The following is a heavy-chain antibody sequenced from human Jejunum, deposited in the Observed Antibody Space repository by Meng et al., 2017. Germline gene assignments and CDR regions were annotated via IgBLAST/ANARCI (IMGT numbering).Heavy chain of an antibody. V-gene: IGHV7-4-1*02. Sequence: QVQLVQSGSELKKPGASVKISCKASGYRLTNYAMNWVRQAPGQGLEWMGWINTNTGKPTYAQGFTGRFVFSLDTSVSTAYLQISSLKAEDTAVYFCAKNRDSSAFFFDFLGQGTLVTVSS. D-gene: IGHD2/OR15-2a*01. CDR1: GYRLTNYA. CDR3: AKNRDSSAFFFDF. CDR2: INTNTGKP. J-gene: IGHJ4*02.